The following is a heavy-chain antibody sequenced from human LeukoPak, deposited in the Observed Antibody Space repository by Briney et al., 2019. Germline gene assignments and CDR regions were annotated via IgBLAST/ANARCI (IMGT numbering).Heavy chain of an antibody. Sequence: ASVKVSCKASGYTFTDYYIHWVRQAPGQGLEWMGIISPSGGSTSYAQKFQGRVTMTRDTSTSTVYMELSSLRSEDTAVYYCARDNGDSSGWYFPFDYWGQGTLVTVSS. V-gene: IGHV1-46*01. J-gene: IGHJ4*02. CDR3: ARDNGDSSGWYFPFDY. D-gene: IGHD6-19*01. CDR1: GYTFTDYY. CDR2: ISPSGGST.